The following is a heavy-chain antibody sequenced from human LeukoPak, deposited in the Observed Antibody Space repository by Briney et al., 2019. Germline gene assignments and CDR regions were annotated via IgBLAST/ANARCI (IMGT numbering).Heavy chain of an antibody. J-gene: IGHJ4*02. D-gene: IGHD6-25*01. CDR1: GGSISSSSYY. CDR2: FYYSGTP. Sequence: PSETLSLTCTVSGGSISSSSYYWGWLRQPQGKGLEWLGNFYYSGTPYYNPSRESRITRSVDTSKNQFALKLSSVTAADTAVYYCARVHGSGWYVDYWGQGTLVTVSS. CDR3: ARVHGSGWYVDY. V-gene: IGHV4-39*06.